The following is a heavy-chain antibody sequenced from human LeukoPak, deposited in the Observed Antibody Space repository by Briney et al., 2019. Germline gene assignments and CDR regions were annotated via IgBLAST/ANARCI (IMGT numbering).Heavy chain of an antibody. D-gene: IGHD1-26*01. CDR2: IYHSGST. V-gene: IGHV4-4*02. CDR1: GFTFNNYAM. CDR3: ARDKWEPRYAFDI. Sequence: GSLRLSCAASGFTFNNYAMSWVRQAPGKGLEWMGEIYHSGSTNYNPSLKSRVTILVEKSKTQFSLKLSSVTAADTAVYYCARDKWEPRYAFDIWGQGTMVTVSS. J-gene: IGHJ3*02.